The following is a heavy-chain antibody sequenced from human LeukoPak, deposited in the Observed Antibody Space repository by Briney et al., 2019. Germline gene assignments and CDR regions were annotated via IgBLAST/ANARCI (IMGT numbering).Heavy chain of an antibody. Sequence: GGSLRLSCAASGFTFSSYAMSWVREAPGKGLEWVSAISGSGCSTNNADSVTGRFTISRDNSKNTLYLQMNSMRAEDTAVYYCEKFYSSSWGADDFDIWGQGTMVTVSS. CDR3: EKFYSSSWGADDFDI. V-gene: IGHV3-23*01. CDR1: GFTFSSYA. D-gene: IGHD6-13*01. CDR2: ISGSGCST. J-gene: IGHJ3*02.